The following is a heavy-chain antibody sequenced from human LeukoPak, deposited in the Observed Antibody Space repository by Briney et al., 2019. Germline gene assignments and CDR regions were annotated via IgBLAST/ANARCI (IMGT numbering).Heavy chain of an antibody. D-gene: IGHD4-11*01. CDR3: ARDSTVRSWYFDL. Sequence: SETLSLTCAVYGGSISTSHWWTWVRQPPGKGLEWIGEIFRSGSTDYNPTLKSRVTISVDKSNNQFSLKLTSVTAADTAVYYCARDSTVRSWYFDLWGRGTLVTVSS. CDR2: IFRSGST. V-gene: IGHV4-4*02. CDR1: GGSISTSHW. J-gene: IGHJ2*01.